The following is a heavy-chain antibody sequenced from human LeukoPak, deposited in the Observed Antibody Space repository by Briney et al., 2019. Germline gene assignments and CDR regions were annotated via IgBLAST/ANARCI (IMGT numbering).Heavy chain of an antibody. CDR1: GDTLSRYA. CDR3: ARGDAHSYYDFWSGYGWFDG. CDR2: TIPIFGTA. J-gene: IGHJ5*01. Sequence: SVKVSRKASGDTLSRYAISWVRQAPGQGLEWRGGTIPIFGTANYAQKFQGRVTITTDESTSTAYMELSSLRSEDTAVYYCARGDAHSYYDFWSGYGWFDGRGHGALVTVSS. D-gene: IGHD3-3*01. V-gene: IGHV1-69*05.